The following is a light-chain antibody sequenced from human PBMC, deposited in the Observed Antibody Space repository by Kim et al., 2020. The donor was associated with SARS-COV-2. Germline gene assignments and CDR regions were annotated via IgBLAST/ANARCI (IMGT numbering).Light chain of an antibody. CDR2: QDS. CDR3: QAWDSSTANWV. J-gene: IGLJ3*02. Sequence: SYELTQPPSVSVSPGQTASITCSGDKLGDKYACWYQQKPGQSPVLVIYQDSKRPSGTPERFSVSNSGNTATLTISGTQAMDEADYYCQAWDSSTANWVFGGGTQLTVL. V-gene: IGLV3-1*01. CDR1: KLGDKY.